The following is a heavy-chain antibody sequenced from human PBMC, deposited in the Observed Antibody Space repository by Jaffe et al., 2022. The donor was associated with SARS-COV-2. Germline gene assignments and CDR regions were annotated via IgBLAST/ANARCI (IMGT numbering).Heavy chain of an antibody. V-gene: IGHV3-33*01. CDR1: GFTFSSYG. CDR2: IWYDGSNK. CDR3: ARDPEVAALGALWWYFDL. J-gene: IGHJ2*01. Sequence: QVQLVESGGGVVQPGRSLRLSCAASGFTFSSYGMHWVRQAPGKGLEWVAVIWYDGSNKYYADSVKGRFTISRDNSKNTLYLQMNSLRAEDTAVYYCARDPEVAALGALWWYFDLWGRGTLVTVSS. D-gene: IGHD6-19*01.